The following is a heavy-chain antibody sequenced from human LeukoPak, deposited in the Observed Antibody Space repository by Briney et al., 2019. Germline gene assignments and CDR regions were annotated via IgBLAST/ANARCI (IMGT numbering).Heavy chain of an antibody. CDR3: ARGRPRIVVVVAAIAGGIYDY. CDR1: GGSFSGYY. CDR2: INHRGST. V-gene: IGHV4-34*01. J-gene: IGHJ4*02. Sequence: SETLSLTCAVYGGSFSGYYWSWIRQPPGKGLEWIGEINHRGSTNYNPSLKSRVTISVDTSKNQFSLKLSSVTAADTAVYYCARGRPRIVVVVAAIAGGIYDYWGQGTLVTVSS. D-gene: IGHD2-15*01.